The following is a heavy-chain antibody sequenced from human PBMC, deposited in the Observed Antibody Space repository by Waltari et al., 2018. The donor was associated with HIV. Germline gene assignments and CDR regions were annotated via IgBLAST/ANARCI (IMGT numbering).Heavy chain of an antibody. CDR3: ARGYYYDSSGSPYFDY. CDR1: GGTFSSYA. V-gene: IGHV1-69*01. D-gene: IGHD3-22*01. CDR2: IITIFGTA. J-gene: IGHJ4*02. Sequence: QVQLVQSGAEVKKPGSSVKVSCKASGGTFSSYAISWVRQAPGQGLEWMGGIITIFGTANYAERCQGRVTIPADESTSTAYMELSSLRSEDRAVYYCARGYYYDSSGSPYFDYWGQGTLVTVSS.